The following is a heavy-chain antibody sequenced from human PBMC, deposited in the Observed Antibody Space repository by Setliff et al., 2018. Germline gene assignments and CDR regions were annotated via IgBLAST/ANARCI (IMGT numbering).Heavy chain of an antibody. D-gene: IGHD3-22*01. CDR1: GGSISSSSYY. CDR2: IYYSGST. CDR3: ARGKIRITMIVVPTGGAFDI. V-gene: IGHV4-39*07. J-gene: IGHJ3*02. Sequence: SETLSLTCTVSGGSISSSSYYWGWIRQPPGKGLERIGSIYYSGSTYYNPSLKSRVTISVDTSKNQFSLKLSSVTAADTAVYYCARGKIRITMIVVPTGGAFDIWGQGTMVTVSS.